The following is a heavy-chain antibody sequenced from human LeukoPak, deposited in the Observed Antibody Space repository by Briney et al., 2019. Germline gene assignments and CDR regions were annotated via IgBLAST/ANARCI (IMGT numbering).Heavy chain of an antibody. D-gene: IGHD5-12*01. CDR1: GYTFSSND. Sequence: ASVKVSCKVSGYTFSSNDINWVRQAPGQGLEWVGWMSPSSGNTDYAQKFQGRVAMTSNTSISTACMELSSLRSDDTAVYYCARGRSWGGYDFGLDPWGQGTLVTVSS. J-gene: IGHJ5*02. V-gene: IGHV1-8*01. CDR2: MSPSSGNT. CDR3: ARGRSWGGYDFGLDP.